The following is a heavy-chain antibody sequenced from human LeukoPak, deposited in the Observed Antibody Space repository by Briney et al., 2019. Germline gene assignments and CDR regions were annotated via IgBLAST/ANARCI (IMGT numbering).Heavy chain of an antibody. J-gene: IGHJ5*02. CDR1: GFTSSSST. CDR3: TRIPNSANFPNWFDP. CDR2: ISGSSNYI. D-gene: IGHD4/OR15-4a*01. Sequence: PGGSLRLSCAASGFTSSSSTMNWGRQAPGKGLEWVSSISGSSNYIYYADSVKGRFTISRDNAKNSLYLQMNSLRAEDTAVYYCTRIPNSANFPNWFDPWGQGNLVTVSS. V-gene: IGHV3-21*01.